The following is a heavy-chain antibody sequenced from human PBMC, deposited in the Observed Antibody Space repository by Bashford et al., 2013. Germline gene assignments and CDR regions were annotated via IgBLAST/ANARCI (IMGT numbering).Heavy chain of an antibody. CDR1: GGTFSSYA. Sequence: SVKVSCKASGGTFSSYAISWVRQAPGQGLEWMGGIIPIFGTANYAQKFQGRVTITADESTSTAYMELSRLRSEDTAVYYCARGSGFGELRFDYWGQGTLVTVSS. D-gene: IGHD3-10*01. CDR3: ARGSGFGELRFDY. V-gene: IGHV1-69*13. J-gene: IGHJ4*02. CDR2: IIPIFGTA.